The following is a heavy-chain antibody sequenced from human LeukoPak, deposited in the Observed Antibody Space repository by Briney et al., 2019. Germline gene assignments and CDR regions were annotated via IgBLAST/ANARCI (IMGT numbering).Heavy chain of an antibody. Sequence: SETLSPTCAVYGGSFSGYSWSWIRQPPGKGLEWIGEINHSRSTNYNPSLKSRVTISLDTSKNQFSLKLNSVTAADTAVYYCARGVVRGVLPPGYWGRGTLVTVSS. CDR1: GGSFSGYS. CDR3: ARGVVRGVLPPGY. CDR2: INHSRST. J-gene: IGHJ4*02. V-gene: IGHV4-34*01. D-gene: IGHD3-10*01.